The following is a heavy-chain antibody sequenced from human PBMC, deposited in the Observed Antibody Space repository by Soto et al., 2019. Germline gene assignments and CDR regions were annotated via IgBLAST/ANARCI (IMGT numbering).Heavy chain of an antibody. CDR2: ISYGVYT. CDR1: GGSINSYY. D-gene: IGHD1-7*01. J-gene: IGHJ4*02. Sequence: ETLALTCPVSGGSINSYYWGWIRQPPGTGLEGTGYISYGVYTNQNPSLQSRVTMSVVTSKSQFSLKVNSVTAPDTDIYYCARVIMSSCRGNCPPRYYFDYWGQGTLVTVSS. CDR3: ARVIMSSCRGNCPPRYYFDY. V-gene: IGHV4-59*01.